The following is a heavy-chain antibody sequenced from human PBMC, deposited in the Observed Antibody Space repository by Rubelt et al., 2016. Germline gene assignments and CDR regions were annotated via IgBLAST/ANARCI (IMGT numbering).Heavy chain of an antibody. J-gene: IGHJ4*02. CDR3: ARLSITVAVDY. Sequence: QLQLQESGPGLVTPSETLSLTCTVSGGSISSNYYYWGWIRQPPGKGLEWIGNIFYSWGTYYNSSLKSRVTISVDTSKNQVSLRLTSVTAAGTAVYYCARLSITVAVDYWGQGTLVTVSS. CDR1: GGSISSNYYY. V-gene: IGHV4-39*01. CDR2: IFYSWGT. D-gene: IGHD6-19*01.